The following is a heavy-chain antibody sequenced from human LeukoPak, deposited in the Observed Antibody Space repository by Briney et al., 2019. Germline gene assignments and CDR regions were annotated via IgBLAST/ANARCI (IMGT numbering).Heavy chain of an antibody. CDR2: INPNSGGT. Sequence: ASVKVSCKASGYTFTSYGISWVRQAPGQGLEWMGWINPNSGGTNYAQKFQGRVTMTRDTSISTAYMELSRLRSDDTAVYYCARDRVGRYCSSTSCYAKTYYYGMDVWGQGTTVTVSS. V-gene: IGHV1-2*02. J-gene: IGHJ6*02. D-gene: IGHD2-2*01. CDR3: ARDRVGRYCSSTSCYAKTYYYGMDV. CDR1: GYTFTSYG.